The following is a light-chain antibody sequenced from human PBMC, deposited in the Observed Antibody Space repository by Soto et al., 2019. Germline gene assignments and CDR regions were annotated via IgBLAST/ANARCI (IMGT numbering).Light chain of an antibody. CDR3: QQYNSPVT. CDR1: QSISSW. V-gene: IGKV1-5*01. Sequence: DIQMTQSPSTLSASVGDRVTITCRASQSISSWLAWYQQKPGKAPKLLIYDASSFESGVPSRFSGSGSGTEFTLTISSLQPDDFATYYCQQYNSPVTFGQGTKVEIK. J-gene: IGKJ1*01. CDR2: DAS.